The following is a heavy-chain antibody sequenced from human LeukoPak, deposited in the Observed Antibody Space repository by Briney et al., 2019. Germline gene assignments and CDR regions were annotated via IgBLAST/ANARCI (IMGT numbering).Heavy chain of an antibody. D-gene: IGHD3-3*01. Sequence: GGSLRLSSAASGFTFSDYYMSWIRQAPGKGLEWVSYISSSGSTIYYADSVKGRFTISRDNAKNSLYLQMNSPRAEDTAVYYCASYRFRITIFGVVILPFDPWGQGTLVTVSS. V-gene: IGHV3-11*04. CDR2: ISSSGSTI. CDR1: GFTFSDYY. J-gene: IGHJ5*02. CDR3: ASYRFRITIFGVVILPFDP.